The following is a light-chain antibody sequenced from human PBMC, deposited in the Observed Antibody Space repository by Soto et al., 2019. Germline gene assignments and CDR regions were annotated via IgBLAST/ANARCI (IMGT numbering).Light chain of an antibody. Sequence: EIVMTQSPATLSVSPGXRATLSCRASQSVSSNLAWYQQKPGQALRLLIYGASTRATGIPARFSGSGSGTECTLTISSLQSEDFAVYYCQQYNNWPPLTFGGGNKVDI. CDR1: QSVSSN. CDR2: GAS. CDR3: QQYNNWPPLT. J-gene: IGKJ4*01. V-gene: IGKV3-15*01.